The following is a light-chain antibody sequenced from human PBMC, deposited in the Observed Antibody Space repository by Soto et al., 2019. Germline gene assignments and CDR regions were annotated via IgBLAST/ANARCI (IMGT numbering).Light chain of an antibody. CDR1: QNISSY. Sequence: IVLTLSPATLSLYTGKRATLSCRASQNISSYLIWYQQKPGQAPRPLIYDVSNRATGIPARFSGSGSGTDFTLTISSLEPEDFAVYYCQQRSNWPRTFGQGTKVDNK. V-gene: IGKV3-11*01. CDR3: QQRSNWPRT. CDR2: DVS. J-gene: IGKJ1*01.